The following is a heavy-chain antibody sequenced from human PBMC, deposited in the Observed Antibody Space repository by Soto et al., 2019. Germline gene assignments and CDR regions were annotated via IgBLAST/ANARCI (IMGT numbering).Heavy chain of an antibody. V-gene: IGHV4-59*01. J-gene: IGHJ5*02. CDR2: FYSSGCT. CDR1: GGLISPYN. Sequence: EKLSLTCTVSGGLISPYNWSWIRQLPVKCIALIGYFYSSGCTNYNPSLMIRVIISVDTSKNQFSLKLSSVTAADTAVYFCALDNYGTGSNLFYFDPRREAPLVTVSS. CDR3: ALDNYGTGSNLFYFDP. D-gene: IGHD6-19*01.